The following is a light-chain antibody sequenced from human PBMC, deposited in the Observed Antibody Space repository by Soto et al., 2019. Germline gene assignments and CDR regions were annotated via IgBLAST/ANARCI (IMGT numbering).Light chain of an antibody. Sequence: EIVLTKSPGTLFLSVGERATVYFRASQSVTSSYLAWWQKKPGQDHRLLIYGESSRATGITDRFSGSGYGTDFTLTIRRMEPEEWAVDVCQQSGSSPTTCGQGTKVDIK. V-gene: IGKV3-20*01. CDR2: GES. J-gene: IGKJ1*01. CDR3: QQSGSSPTT. CDR1: QSVTSSY.